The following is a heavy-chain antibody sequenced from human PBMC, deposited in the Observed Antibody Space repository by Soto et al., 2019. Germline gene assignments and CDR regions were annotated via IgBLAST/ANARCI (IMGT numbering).Heavy chain of an antibody. D-gene: IGHD3-10*01. V-gene: IGHV1-69*01. J-gene: IGHJ6*02. Sequence: QVQLVQSGAEVKKPGSSVKVSCTASGGTFSSYAISWVRQAPGQGLEWMGGIIPIFGTANYAQKFQGRVTMTEDESTSTAYMELSSLRSEDTAEYYCARLYGGNYGSGRYYGVSGYYGMDVWGQGTTVTVSS. CDR2: IIPIFGTA. CDR3: ARLYGGNYGSGRYYGVSGYYGMDV. CDR1: GGTFSSYA.